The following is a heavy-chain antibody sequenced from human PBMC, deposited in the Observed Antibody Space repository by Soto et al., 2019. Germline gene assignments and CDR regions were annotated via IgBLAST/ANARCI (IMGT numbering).Heavy chain of an antibody. D-gene: IGHD3-3*01. CDR3: ARFGTIFGGDWRYYYYGMDV. J-gene: IGHJ6*02. Sequence: ASLKVSCKASGYTFTGYYLHWVRQAPGQRLKWMGCITAGNGNTKYSQKFQGRVNITRDTSASTAYMELSSLRSEDTAVYYCARFGTIFGGDWRYYYYGMDVWGQGTTVTVS. CDR2: ITAGNGNT. V-gene: IGHV1-3*01. CDR1: GYTFTGYY.